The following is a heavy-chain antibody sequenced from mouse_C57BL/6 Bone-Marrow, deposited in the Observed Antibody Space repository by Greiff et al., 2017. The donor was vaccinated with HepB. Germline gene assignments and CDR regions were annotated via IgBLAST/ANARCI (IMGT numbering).Heavy chain of an antibody. J-gene: IGHJ2*01. CDR2: IYPGDGDT. CDR3: ARSLRN. D-gene: IGHD1-1*01. V-gene: IGHV1-82*01. Sequence: QVQLQESGPELVKPGASVKISCKASGYAFSSSWMNWVKQRPGKGLEWIGRIYPGDGDTNYNGKFKGKATLTADKSSSTAYMQLSSLTSEDSAVYFCARSLRNWGQGTTLTVSS. CDR1: GYAFSSSW.